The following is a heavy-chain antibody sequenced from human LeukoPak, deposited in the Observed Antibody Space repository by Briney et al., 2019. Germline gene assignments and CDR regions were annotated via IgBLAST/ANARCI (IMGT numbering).Heavy chain of an antibody. Sequence: ASVKVSCKASGYTFTGYYMHWVRQAPGQGLEWMGRINPNSGGTNYAQEFQGRVTMTRDTSISTAYMELSRLRSDDTAVYYCASLAYDSSGLRLPWGQGTLVTVSS. CDR2: INPNSGGT. D-gene: IGHD3-22*01. CDR1: GYTFTGYY. CDR3: ASLAYDSSGLRLP. J-gene: IGHJ4*02. V-gene: IGHV1-2*06.